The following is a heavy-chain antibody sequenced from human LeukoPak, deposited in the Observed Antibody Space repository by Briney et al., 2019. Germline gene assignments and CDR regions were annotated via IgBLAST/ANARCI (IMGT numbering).Heavy chain of an antibody. J-gene: IGHJ4*02. Sequence: GASVKDSCKASGGTFSSYAISWVRQAPGQGLEWMGRIIPMFGTANYAQKLQGRVTITTDESTSTAYMELSSLRSEDTAVYYCARGREQWPEDWGQGTLVTVSS. CDR2: IIPMFGTA. D-gene: IGHD6-19*01. CDR3: ARGREQWPED. CDR1: GGTFSSYA. V-gene: IGHV1-69*05.